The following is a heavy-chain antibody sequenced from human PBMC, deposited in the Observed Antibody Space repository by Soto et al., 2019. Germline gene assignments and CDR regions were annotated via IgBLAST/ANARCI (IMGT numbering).Heavy chain of an antibody. D-gene: IGHD3-10*01. CDR3: ARAPPRGGFGELLEIYYYYYMDV. J-gene: IGHJ6*03. CDR2: FDREDGET. CDR1: GYTRTELS. V-gene: IGHV1-24*01. Sequence: ASVKVSCKVSGYTRTELSVHWVRQAPGKGLEWMGGFDREDGETFYAQTLQGRVTMTHDTSTHTAYMELSSLRSEDTAVYYCARAPPRGGFGELLEIYYYYYMDVWGKGTTVTVSS.